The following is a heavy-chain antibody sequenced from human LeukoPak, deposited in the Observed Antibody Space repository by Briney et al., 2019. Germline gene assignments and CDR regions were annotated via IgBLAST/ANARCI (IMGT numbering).Heavy chain of an antibody. J-gene: IGHJ4*02. CDR3: ARAGRAWGFDY. V-gene: IGHV4-59*01. CDR2: LYYSGSA. Sequence: SETLSLTCTVSGDSISSYYWSWIRQPPGKGLEWIGYLYYSGSANYNPSLKSRVTITIDTSKNQFSLKLSSVTAADTAVYYCARAGRAWGFDYWGPGTLVTVSS. D-gene: IGHD7-27*01. CDR1: GDSISSYY.